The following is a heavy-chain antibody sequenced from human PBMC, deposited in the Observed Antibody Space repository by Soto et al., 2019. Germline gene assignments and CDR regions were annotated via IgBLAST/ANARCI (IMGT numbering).Heavy chain of an antibody. Sequence: PGGSLRLSCAASGFTFSSYGMHWVRQAPGKGLEWVAVIWYDGSNKYYADSVKGRFTISRDNSKNTLYLQMNSLGAEDTAVYYCARDGYCSSTSCYMGVYYYYYGMDVWGQGTTVTVSS. J-gene: IGHJ6*02. CDR3: ARDGYCSSTSCYMGVYYYYYGMDV. CDR2: IWYDGSNK. V-gene: IGHV3-33*01. D-gene: IGHD2-2*03. CDR1: GFTFSSYG.